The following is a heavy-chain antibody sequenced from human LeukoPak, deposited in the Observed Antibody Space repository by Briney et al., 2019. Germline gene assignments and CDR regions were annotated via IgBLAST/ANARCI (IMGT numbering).Heavy chain of an antibody. CDR1: GFILSSYP. J-gene: IGHJ4*02. CDR3: APQRGVF. D-gene: IGHD3-10*01. CDR2: ISGTAENT. V-gene: IGHV3-23*01. Sequence: GGSLRLSCAASGFILSSYPMSGVRQAPGKGLEWVSAISGTAENTYYADSVKGRFSISRDNSRNTVHLQVNSLRPEDTAVYYCAPQRGVFCGQGTLVTVSS.